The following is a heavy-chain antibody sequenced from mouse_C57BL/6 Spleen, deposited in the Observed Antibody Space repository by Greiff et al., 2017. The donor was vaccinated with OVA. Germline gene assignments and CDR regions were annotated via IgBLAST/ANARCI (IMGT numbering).Heavy chain of an antibody. J-gene: IGHJ3*01. CDR2: ISSGSSTI. CDR3: ARSKLRGAWFAY. D-gene: IGHD1-1*01. CDR1: GFTFSDYG. V-gene: IGHV5-17*01. Sequence: EVKVVESGGGLVKPGGSLKLSCAASGFTFSDYGMHWVRQAPEKGLEWVAYISSGSSTIYYADTVKGRFTISRDNAKNTLFLQMTSLRSEDTAMYYCARSKLRGAWFAYWGQGTLVTVSA.